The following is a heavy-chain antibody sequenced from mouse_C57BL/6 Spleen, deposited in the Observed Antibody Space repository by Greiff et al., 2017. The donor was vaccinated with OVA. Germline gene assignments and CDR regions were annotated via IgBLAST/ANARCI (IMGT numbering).Heavy chain of an antibody. CDR1: DYTFTSYW. J-gene: IGHJ2*01. CDR2: IDPSDSYT. CDR3: AKDYGRGNYFDY. D-gene: IGHD1-1*01. V-gene: IGHV1-69*01. Sequence: QVQLQQPGAELVMPGASVKLSCKASDYTFTSYWMHWVKQRPGQGLEWIGEIDPSDSYTNYNQKFKGKSTLTVDKSSSTAYMQLSSLTSEDSAVYYCAKDYGRGNYFDYWGQGTTLTVSS.